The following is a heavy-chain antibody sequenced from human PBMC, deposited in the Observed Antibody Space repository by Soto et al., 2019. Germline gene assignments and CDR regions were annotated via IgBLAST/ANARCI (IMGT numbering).Heavy chain of an antibody. J-gene: IGHJ3*02. Sequence: GASVKVSCKASGFTFTSSAVQWVRQARGQRLEWIGWIVVGSGNTNYAQKFQERVTITRDMSTSTAYMELSSLRSEDTAVYHCAAESTMIVSPVGAFDIWGQGTMVTVSS. V-gene: IGHV1-58*01. CDR2: IVVGSGNT. D-gene: IGHD3-22*01. CDR3: AAESTMIVSPVGAFDI. CDR1: GFTFTSSA.